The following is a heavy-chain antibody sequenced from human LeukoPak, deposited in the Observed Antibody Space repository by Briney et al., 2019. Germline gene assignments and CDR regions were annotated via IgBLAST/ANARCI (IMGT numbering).Heavy chain of an antibody. Sequence: SQTLSLTCTVSGGSISSGGYYWSWIRQHPGKGLEWIGYIYYSGSTYYNPSLKSRVIISVDTSKNQFSLKLSSVTAADTAVYYCARVLPHRHLRYGYYGRRGYAFDIWGQGTMVTVPS. CDR2: IYYSGST. CDR1: GGSISSGGYY. J-gene: IGHJ3*02. D-gene: IGHD4-17*01. V-gene: IGHV4-31*03. CDR3: ARVLPHRHLRYGYYGRRGYAFDI.